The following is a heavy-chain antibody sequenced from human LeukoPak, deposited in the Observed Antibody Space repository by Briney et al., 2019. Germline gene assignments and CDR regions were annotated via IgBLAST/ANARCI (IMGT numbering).Heavy chain of an antibody. V-gene: IGHV4-59*01. CDR1: GGSISSYY. CDR2: IYYSGST. D-gene: IGHD5-12*01. J-gene: IGHJ4*02. Sequence: SETLSLTCTVSGGSISSYYWSWIRQPPGKGLEWIGYIYYSGSTNYNPSLKSRVTISVDTSKNQFSLKLSSVTAADTAVNYCAREYDIVATRFFDYWGQGTLVTVSS. CDR3: AREYDIVATRFFDY.